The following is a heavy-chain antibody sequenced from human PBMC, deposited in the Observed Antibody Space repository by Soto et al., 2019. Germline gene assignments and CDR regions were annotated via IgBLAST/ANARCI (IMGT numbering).Heavy chain of an antibody. Sequence: PGGSLRLSCAASGFTFSSYSMNWVRQAPGKGLEWVSSISSSSSYIYYADSVKGRFTISRDNAKNSLYLQMNSLRVDKTDVYYCERKAAMHPFDIWRQGTIVTVSS. V-gene: IGHV3-21*01. D-gene: IGHD2-2*01. CDR2: ISSSSSYI. J-gene: IGHJ3*02. CDR1: GFTFSSYS. CDR3: ERKAAMHPFDI.